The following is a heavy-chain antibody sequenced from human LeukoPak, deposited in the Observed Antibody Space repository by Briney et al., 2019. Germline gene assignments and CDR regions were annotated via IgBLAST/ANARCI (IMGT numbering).Heavy chain of an antibody. CDR3: ARVRSPSTGTTEYFDY. J-gene: IGHJ4*02. CDR2: INPNSGGT. Sequence: ASVKVSCKASGYTFTCYYMHWVRQAPGQGLEGMGRINPNSGGTNYAQKFQGRVTMTRHASISTPYMELSRLRSGDTGVYYCARVRSPSTGTTEYFDYWGQATLVTVPS. CDR1: GYTFTCYY. D-gene: IGHD1-1*01. V-gene: IGHV1-2*05.